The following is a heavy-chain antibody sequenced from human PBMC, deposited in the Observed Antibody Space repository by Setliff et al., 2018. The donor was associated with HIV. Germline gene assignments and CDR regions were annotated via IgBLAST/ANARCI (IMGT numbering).Heavy chain of an antibody. Sequence: PSETLSLTCNVSGASITSGSYYWSWIRRPAGKGLEWIGHIYSRGPTNYNPSLRSRVIISVDTSKNQLSLSLSSVTAADTAVYYCARDDSGYYYDYWGQGKPVTVSS. CDR3: ARDDSGYYYDY. V-gene: IGHV4-61*09. J-gene: IGHJ4*02. D-gene: IGHD3-22*01. CDR2: IYSRGPT. CDR1: GASITSGSYY.